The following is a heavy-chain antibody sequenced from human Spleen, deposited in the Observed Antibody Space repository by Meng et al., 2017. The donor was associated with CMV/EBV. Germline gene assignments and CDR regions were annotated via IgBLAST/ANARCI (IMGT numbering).Heavy chain of an antibody. J-gene: IGHJ4*02. Sequence: SQTLSLTCAVSGGSINSYYWSWTRQPPGKGLEWIGYIYYSGSAIYNSSLKSRVTISIGKSKKDFSLKLTSVTAADTAVYYCARTSASTGIPYWGQGTQVTVSS. CDR1: GGSINSYY. D-gene: IGHD2-21*01. V-gene: IGHV4-59*01. CDR3: ARTSASTGIPY. CDR2: IYYSGSA.